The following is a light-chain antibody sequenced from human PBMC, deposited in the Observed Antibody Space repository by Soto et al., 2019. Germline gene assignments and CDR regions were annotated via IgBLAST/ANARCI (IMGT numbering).Light chain of an antibody. J-gene: IGKJ1*01. CDR1: QSISSW. CDR2: DAS. CDR3: QHYNSYSEA. Sequence: DIQLTQSPSTLSASVGDRIHITCRASQSISSWLAWYQQKPGKAPKLLIYDASSLESGVPSRFSGSGSGTEFTLTISSLQPDDFATYYCQHYNSYSEAFGQGTKVDIK. V-gene: IGKV1-5*01.